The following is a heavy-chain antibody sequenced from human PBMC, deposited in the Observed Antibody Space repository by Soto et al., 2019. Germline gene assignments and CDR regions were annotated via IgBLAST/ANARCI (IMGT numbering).Heavy chain of an antibody. CDR1: GASFTGYY. CDR2: VSHSGTT. CDR3: ARYGGTAIWYFDI. Sequence: QVRLQQWGAGLLKPSETLSLTCAVYGASFTGYYWTWLRQPPGKGLEWIGEVSHSGTTKYNPSLKGWVTISLDTSKSQFSLELTSVTAADTAVYYCARYGGTAIWYFDIWGRGTSVSVSS. D-gene: IGHD2-15*01. J-gene: IGHJ2*01. V-gene: IGHV4-34*01.